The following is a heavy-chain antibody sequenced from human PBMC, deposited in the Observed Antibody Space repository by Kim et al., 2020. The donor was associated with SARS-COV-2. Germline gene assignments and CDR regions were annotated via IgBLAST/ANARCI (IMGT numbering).Heavy chain of an antibody. CDR1: GGTLSSYA. J-gene: IGHJ6*02. CDR3: ARGLPLYSSSRTGYYYGMDV. Sequence: SVKVSCKASGGTLSSYAISWVRQAPGQGLEWMGRIIPILGIANYAQKFQGRVTITADKSTSTAYMELSSLRSEDTAVYYCARGLPLYSSSRTGYYYGMDVWGQGTTVTVSS. V-gene: IGHV1-69*04. D-gene: IGHD6-13*01. CDR2: IIPILGIA.